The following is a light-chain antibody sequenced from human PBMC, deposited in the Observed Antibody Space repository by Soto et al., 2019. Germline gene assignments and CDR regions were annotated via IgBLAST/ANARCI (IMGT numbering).Light chain of an antibody. CDR1: QSVSSC. Sequence: EIVLTQSPATLSLSPGERATLSCRASQSVSSCLAWYQQKPGQAPRLLISDASNRATGIPARFSGSGSGTDFTLTVSHLEPVEFAVYYGQQCTNWPLTVGGGTKVEIK. CDR3: QQCTNWPLT. V-gene: IGKV3-11*01. CDR2: DAS. J-gene: IGKJ4*01.